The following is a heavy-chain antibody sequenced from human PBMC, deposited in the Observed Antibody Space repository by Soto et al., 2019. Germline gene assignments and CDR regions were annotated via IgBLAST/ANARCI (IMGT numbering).Heavy chain of an antibody. CDR1: VFPFSSFW. CDR3: AKDRLAGGFDY. V-gene: IGHV3-23*01. CDR2: VSATAGTT. J-gene: IGHJ4*02. Sequence: GGSPRLSCAASVFPFSSFWMHWVRQAPGKGLEWVSLVSATAGTTYYTDSVKGRFTISRDNSRNTVYLQMNSLRADDTAVYYCAKDRLAGGFDYWGQGTLVTVS. D-gene: IGHD3-16*01.